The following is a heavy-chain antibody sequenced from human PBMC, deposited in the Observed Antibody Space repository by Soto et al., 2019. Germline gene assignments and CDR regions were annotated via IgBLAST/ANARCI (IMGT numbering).Heavy chain of an antibody. CDR3: ARGLYCSSTSCYDYYYGMDV. CDR2: ISYDGSNK. J-gene: IGHJ6*02. Sequence: GGSLRLSCAASGFTFSSYAMHWVRQAPGKGLEWVAVISYDGSNKYYADSVKGRFTISRDNSKNTLYLQMNSLRAEDTAVYYCARGLYCSSTSCYDYYYGMDVWGQGTTVTVSS. V-gene: IGHV3-30-3*01. CDR1: GFTFSSYA. D-gene: IGHD2-2*01.